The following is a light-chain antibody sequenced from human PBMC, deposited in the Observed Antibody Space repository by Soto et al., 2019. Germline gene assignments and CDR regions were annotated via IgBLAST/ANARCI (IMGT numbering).Light chain of an antibody. J-gene: IGLJ3*02. V-gene: IGLV2-11*01. Sequence: QSVLTQPRSVSGSPGQSVTISCTGTSSDVGAYNYVSWNQQHPGKVPKLLIYDVTRRPSGVPDRFSGSKSGNTASLTISGLQAEDEADYYCCSYAGIYPWVFGGGTKLTVL. CDR1: SSDVGAYNY. CDR3: CSYAGIYPWV. CDR2: DVT.